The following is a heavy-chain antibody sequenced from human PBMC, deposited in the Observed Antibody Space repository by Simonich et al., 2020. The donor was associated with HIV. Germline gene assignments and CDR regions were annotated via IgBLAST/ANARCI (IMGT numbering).Heavy chain of an antibody. CDR1: GYTFTSYA. D-gene: IGHD4-4*01. CDR2: INAGNGNT. Sequence: QVQLVQSGAEVKKPGASVTVSCKASGYTFTSYAIHWVRQAPGQRLEWMGWINAGNGNTKYSQKFQGRVTTTRDTAASTSYMELSSLRSEDTAVYYCARVGVTPYYYYGMDVWGQGTTVTVSS. CDR3: ARVGVTPYYYYGMDV. J-gene: IGHJ6*02. V-gene: IGHV1-3*01.